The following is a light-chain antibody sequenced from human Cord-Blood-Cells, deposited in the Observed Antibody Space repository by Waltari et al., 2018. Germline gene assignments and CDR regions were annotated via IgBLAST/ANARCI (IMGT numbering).Light chain of an antibody. Sequence: QSALTQPASVSGSPGQSITISCTGTSSDVGGYNYVSWYQQHPGKAPKLMIYDVSNRPPGVSNRFSGSKSGNTASLTISGLQAEDEADYYCSSYTSSSTWVFGGGTKLTGL. V-gene: IGLV2-14*03. CDR3: SSYTSSSTWV. CDR2: DVS. CDR1: SSDVGGYNY. J-gene: IGLJ3*02.